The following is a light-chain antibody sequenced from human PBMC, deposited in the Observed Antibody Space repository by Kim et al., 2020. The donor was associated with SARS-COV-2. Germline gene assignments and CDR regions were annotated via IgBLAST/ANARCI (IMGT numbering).Light chain of an antibody. Sequence: RTARVSSGGSSMGGKGVVGYQMKSGQAPLRVVSYDGDRPSGVPERFSGSNSGNTATLTISRVEAGDEADYYCQVWDSSSDHRVVFGGGTQLTVL. CDR3: QVWDSSSDHRVV. J-gene: IGLJ2*01. CDR2: YDG. CDR1: SMGGKG. V-gene: IGLV3-21*03.